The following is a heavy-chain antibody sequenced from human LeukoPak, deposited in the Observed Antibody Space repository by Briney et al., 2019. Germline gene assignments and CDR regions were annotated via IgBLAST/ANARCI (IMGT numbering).Heavy chain of an antibody. D-gene: IGHD1-26*01. CDR2: IYYST. V-gene: IGHV4-39*01. Sequence: SETLSLTCTVSGGSISSSTYYWGWIRQPPGKGLEWIGHIYYSTYYNPSLKSRVTISVHTSKNQFPLRLSSVTAADTAVYYCASITKWGQTVPFDYWGQGTLVTASS. CDR1: GGSISSSTYY. J-gene: IGHJ4*02. CDR3: ASITKWGQTVPFDY.